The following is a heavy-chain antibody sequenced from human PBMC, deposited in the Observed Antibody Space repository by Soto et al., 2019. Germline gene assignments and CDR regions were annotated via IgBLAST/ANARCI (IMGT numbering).Heavy chain of an antibody. D-gene: IGHD3-10*01. CDR2: INPNSGGT. J-gene: IGHJ6*02. V-gene: IGHV1-2*04. CDR1: GYTFTGYY. Sequence: ASVKVSCKASGYTFTGYYMHWVRQAPGQGREWMGWINPNSGGTNYAQKFQGWVTMTRDTSISTAYMELSRLRSDDTAVYYCARVLGPHYGSGSYYYYYGMDVWGQGXTVTVYS. CDR3: ARVLGPHYGSGSYYYYYGMDV.